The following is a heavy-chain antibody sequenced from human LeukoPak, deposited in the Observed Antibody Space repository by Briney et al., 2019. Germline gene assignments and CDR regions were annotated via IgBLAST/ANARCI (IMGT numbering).Heavy chain of an antibody. Sequence: GGSLRLSCAASGFTFSSYWMHWVRQAPGKGLVWVSRIYNDGSSTGYADSVEGRFTISRDNAKNTLFLQMNSLRAEDTAVYYCASGSCGGGRCYLHPEYWGQGTLVTVSS. D-gene: IGHD2-15*01. CDR3: ASGSCGGGRCYLHPEY. CDR1: GFTFSSYW. J-gene: IGHJ4*02. V-gene: IGHV3-74*01. CDR2: IYNDGSST.